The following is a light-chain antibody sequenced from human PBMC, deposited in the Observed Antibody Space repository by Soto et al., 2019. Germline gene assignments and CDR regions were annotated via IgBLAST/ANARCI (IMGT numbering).Light chain of an antibody. Sequence: DVEMTQSPSTLSASVGDRVTITCRASQTIRRWLAWYQQRPGKAPKVLIYDASTLESGVPARFSGSGSETQFSLTISSLQPEDSATYYCQHYNSDPWTSGQGTKAEIK. CDR1: QTIRRW. J-gene: IGKJ1*01. CDR3: QHYNSDPWT. V-gene: IGKV1-5*01. CDR2: DAS.